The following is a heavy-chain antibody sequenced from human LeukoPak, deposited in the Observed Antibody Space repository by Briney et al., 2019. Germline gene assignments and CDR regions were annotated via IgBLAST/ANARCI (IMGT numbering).Heavy chain of an antibody. J-gene: IGHJ4*02. CDR2: IYTSGST. CDR1: GGSISSSY. D-gene: IGHD6-19*01. CDR3: ARLRRAGTFDY. Sequence: NTSETLSLTCTVSGGSISSSYWNWIRQPAGRGLEWIGRIYTSGSTNYNPSLKSRVTMSVDTSKNQFSLKLSSVTAADTAVYHCARLRRAGTFDYWGQGTLVTVSS. V-gene: IGHV4-4*07.